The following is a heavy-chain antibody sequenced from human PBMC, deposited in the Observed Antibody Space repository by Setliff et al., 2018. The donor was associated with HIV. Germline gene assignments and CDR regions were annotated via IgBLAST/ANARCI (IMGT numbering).Heavy chain of an antibody. CDR3: ATTKGLSSGYDY. CDR1: EGTFSSYA. V-gene: IGHV1-69*05. J-gene: IGHJ4*02. CDR2: IIPIFGTA. Sequence: ASVKVSCKASEGTFSSYAVSWVRQAPGQGLEWMGGIIPIFGTANYAQKFQGRVTITTDESTSTAYMELSSLRSEDTAVYYCATTKGLSSGYDYWGQGTLVTVSS. D-gene: IGHD3-22*01.